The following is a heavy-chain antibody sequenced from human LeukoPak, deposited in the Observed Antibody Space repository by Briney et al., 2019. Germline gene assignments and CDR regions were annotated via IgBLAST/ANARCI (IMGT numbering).Heavy chain of an antibody. CDR2: ISSSSSYI. CDR1: GFTFSSYS. Sequence: GGSLRLSCAASGFTFSSYSMNWVRQAPGKGLKWVSSISSSSSYIYYADSVKGRFTISRDNAKNSLYLQMNSLRAEDTAVYYCARSTVYPLGMDVWGQGTTVTVSS. J-gene: IGHJ6*02. CDR3: ARSTVYPLGMDV. D-gene: IGHD4-17*01. V-gene: IGHV3-21*01.